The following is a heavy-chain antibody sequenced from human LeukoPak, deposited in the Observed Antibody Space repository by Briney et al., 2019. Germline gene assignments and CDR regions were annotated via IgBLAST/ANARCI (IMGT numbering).Heavy chain of an antibody. Sequence: PGGSLRLSCAASGFTFSSYWMHWVRQAPGRGLVWVSHINSDGSTITYADSVKGRFTISRDNAKNTLYLQMNSLRAEDTAVYYCARGYNMDVWGQGTTVTVSS. D-gene: IGHD5-24*01. CDR2: INSDGSTI. CDR1: GFTFSSYW. CDR3: ARGYNMDV. J-gene: IGHJ6*02. V-gene: IGHV3-74*01.